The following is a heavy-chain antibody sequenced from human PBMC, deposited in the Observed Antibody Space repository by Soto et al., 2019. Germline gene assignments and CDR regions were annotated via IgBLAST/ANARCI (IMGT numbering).Heavy chain of an antibody. CDR2: ISYDGSNK. CDR1: GFTFSSYA. D-gene: IGHD3-10*01. V-gene: IGHV3-30-3*01. J-gene: IGHJ2*01. Sequence: QVQLVESGGGVVQPGRSLRLSCAASGFTFSSYAMHWVRQAPGKGLEWVAVISYDGSNKYYADSVKGRFTISRDNSKNTLYLQMNSLRAEDTAVYYCARAKGSGSRPFRYFDLWGRGTLVTVSS. CDR3: ARAKGSGSRPFRYFDL.